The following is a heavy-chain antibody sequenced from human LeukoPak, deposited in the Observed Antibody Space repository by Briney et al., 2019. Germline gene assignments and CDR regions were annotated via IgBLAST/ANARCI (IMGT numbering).Heavy chain of an antibody. D-gene: IGHD3-10*01. CDR2: ISYDGSNK. Sequence: PGGSLRLSCAASGFTFSSYAMHWVRQAPGKGLEWVAVISYDGSNKYYADSVKGRLTISRDNSKNTLYLQMNSLRAEDTAVYYCARVARGVRGVIILYYYYGMDVWGQGTTVTVSS. CDR3: ARVARGVRGVIILYYYYGMDV. V-gene: IGHV3-30-3*01. CDR1: GFTFSSYA. J-gene: IGHJ6*02.